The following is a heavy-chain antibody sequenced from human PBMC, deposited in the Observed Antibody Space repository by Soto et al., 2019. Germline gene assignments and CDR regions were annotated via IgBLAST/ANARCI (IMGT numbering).Heavy chain of an antibody. J-gene: IGHJ4*02. Sequence: SETLSLTCTVSGDSISNYCWGWIRQPSGKGLEWIGRLSTSGSTSYTPSLKSRVTMSVDTSKNQFSLMLNSVTAADTAVYYCRRDFDYWGKGTRVTVSS. CDR1: GDSISNYC. V-gene: IGHV4-4*07. CDR3: RRDFDY. D-gene: IGHD6-6*01. CDR2: LSTSGST.